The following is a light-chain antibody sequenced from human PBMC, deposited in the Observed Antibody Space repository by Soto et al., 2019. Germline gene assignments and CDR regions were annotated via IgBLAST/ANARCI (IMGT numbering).Light chain of an antibody. Sequence: DIQMTQSPSAMSASVGDRVTITCRASQDISNYLVWFQQKPGKVPQRLIYEASRLQSGVPSRFSGSGSGTEFTLTIGSLQPEDFATYYCLQHDNFPWTFGQGTKVETK. V-gene: IGKV1-17*03. CDR2: EAS. CDR1: QDISNY. J-gene: IGKJ1*01. CDR3: LQHDNFPWT.